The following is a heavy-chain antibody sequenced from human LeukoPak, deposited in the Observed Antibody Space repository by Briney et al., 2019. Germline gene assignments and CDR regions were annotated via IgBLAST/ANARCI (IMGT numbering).Heavy chain of an antibody. J-gene: IGHJ4*02. CDR3: ARGTANFWSGYSSHFDY. V-gene: IGHV1-46*01. D-gene: IGHD3-3*01. Sequence: ASVKVSCKASGYTFTSYYMHWVRQAPGQGLEWMGIINPSGGSTSYAQKFQGRVTMTRDTSTSTVYMEVSSLRSEDTAVYYCARGTANFWSGYSSHFDYWGQGTLSTVSS. CDR1: GYTFTSYY. CDR2: INPSGGST.